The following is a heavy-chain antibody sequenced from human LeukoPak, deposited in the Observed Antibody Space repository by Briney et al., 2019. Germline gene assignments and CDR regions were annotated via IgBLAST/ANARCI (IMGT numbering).Heavy chain of an antibody. D-gene: IGHD5-24*01. CDR2: ISSSSSTI. Sequence: PGGSLRLSCAASGFTFSSYEMNWVRQAPGKGLEWVSYISSSSSTIYYADSVKGRFTISRDNAKNSLYLQMNSLRAEDTAVYYCSKVEMAKITRVNWFDPWGKETLVTVS. V-gene: IGHV3-48*01. J-gene: IGHJ5*02. CDR1: GFTFSSYE. CDR3: SKVEMAKITRVNWFDP.